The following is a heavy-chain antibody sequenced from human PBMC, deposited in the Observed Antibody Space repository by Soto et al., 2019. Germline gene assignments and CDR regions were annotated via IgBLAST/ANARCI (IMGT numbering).Heavy chain of an antibody. D-gene: IGHD5-18*01. CDR2: IKQDESEK. J-gene: IGHJ4*02. CDR3: ARDPNRGYTYGTLDN. V-gene: IGHV3-7*01. CDR1: GFTFSNYW. Sequence: EVQLVESGGGLVQPGGSLRLSCAASGFTFSNYWMSWVRQAPGQGLEWVANIKQDESEKYYMDSVKGRFTISRDNARNSLYLQMNSLRAEDTAVYYCARDPNRGYTYGTLDNWGQGTLVIVSS.